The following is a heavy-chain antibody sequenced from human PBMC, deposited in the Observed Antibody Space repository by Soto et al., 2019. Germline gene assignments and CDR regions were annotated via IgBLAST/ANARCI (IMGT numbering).Heavy chain of an antibody. J-gene: IGHJ4*02. CDR2: ISYDGSNK. Sequence: QVQLVESGGGVVQPGRSLRLSCAASGFTFSSYAMHWVRQAPGKGLEWVAVISYDGSNKYYADSVKGRFTISRDNSKNTLYLQMNSLCAEDTALYYCARDRVMIVVVPGPGYFDYWGQGTLVTVSS. CDR1: GFTFSSYA. CDR3: ARDRVMIVVVPGPGYFDY. V-gene: IGHV3-30-3*01. D-gene: IGHD3-22*01.